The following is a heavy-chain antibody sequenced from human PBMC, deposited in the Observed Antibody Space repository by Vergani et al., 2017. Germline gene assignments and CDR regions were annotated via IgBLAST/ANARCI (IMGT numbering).Heavy chain of an antibody. V-gene: IGHV5-10-1*03. J-gene: IGHJ4*02. CDR1: GYSFTSYW. CDR3: ATVPHCSSTSCHNIDY. Sequence: EVQLVQSGTEVKKPGESLRISCKGSGYSFTSYWINWVRQMPGKGLEWMGRIDPSDSYPNYSPSFQGHVTISADKSISTACLQWSSLKASDTAMYYCATVPHCSSTSCHNIDYWGQGTLVTVSS. D-gene: IGHD2-2*02. CDR2: IDPSDSYP.